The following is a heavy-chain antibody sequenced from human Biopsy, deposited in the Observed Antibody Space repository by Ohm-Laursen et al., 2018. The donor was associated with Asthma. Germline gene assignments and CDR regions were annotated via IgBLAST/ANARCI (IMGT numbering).Heavy chain of an antibody. J-gene: IGHJ4*02. V-gene: IGHV3-9*01. D-gene: IGHD6-19*01. Sequence: SLRLSCTASGFSLDDYAMYWVRQAPGKGLEWVSVISWNSGHIAYADSVKGRFTISRDTAKNSLYLQMNSLTAEDTAVYYCAREGVAGTHIEDWGQGTLVTVSS. CDR3: AREGVAGTHIED. CDR1: GFSLDDYA. CDR2: ISWNSGHI.